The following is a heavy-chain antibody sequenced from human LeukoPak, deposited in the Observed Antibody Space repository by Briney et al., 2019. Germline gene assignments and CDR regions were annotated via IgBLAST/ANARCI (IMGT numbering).Heavy chain of an antibody. Sequence: GGSLRLSCAVSGITLSNYGMTWVRQAPGKGLEWVTGIGDSGGSTNYADSVKGRFTISRDNSKNTLYLQMNSLRAEDTAVYFCAKRGVVIRVILVGFHKEAYYFDSWGQGALVTVSS. CDR1: GITLSNYG. D-gene: IGHD3-22*01. V-gene: IGHV3-23*01. J-gene: IGHJ4*02. CDR2: IGDSGGST. CDR3: AKRGVVIRVILVGFHKEAYYFDS.